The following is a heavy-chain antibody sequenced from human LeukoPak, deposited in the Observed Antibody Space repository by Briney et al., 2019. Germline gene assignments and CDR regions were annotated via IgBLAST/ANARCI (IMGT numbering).Heavy chain of an antibody. J-gene: IGHJ2*01. CDR1: GFTSSTYW. D-gene: IGHD3-22*01. CDR2: IKQDGSET. CDR3: ARDRDSRWDFDL. V-gene: IGHV3-7*01. Sequence: GGSLRLSCAASGFTSSTYWMSWVRQAPGKGLEWVASIKQDGSETYYVDSVKGRFTLSRDNAKNSLYLQMNSLRADDTAVYYCARDRDSRWDFDLWGRGTLVSDSS.